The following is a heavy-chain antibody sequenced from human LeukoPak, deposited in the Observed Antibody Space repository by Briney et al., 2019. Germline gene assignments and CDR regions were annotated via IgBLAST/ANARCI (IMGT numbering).Heavy chain of an antibody. CDR2: INWNGGST. CDR1: GFTFDDFA. CDR3: ASHPSSSWYPYYGMDV. D-gene: IGHD6-13*01. Sequence: SGGSLRLSYAASGFTFDDFAMSWVRQAPGKGLEWVSGINWNGGSTGYADSVKGRFTISRDNAKNSLYLQMNSLRAEDTALYHCASHPSSSWYPYYGMDVWGQGTTVTVSS. J-gene: IGHJ6*02. V-gene: IGHV3-20*01.